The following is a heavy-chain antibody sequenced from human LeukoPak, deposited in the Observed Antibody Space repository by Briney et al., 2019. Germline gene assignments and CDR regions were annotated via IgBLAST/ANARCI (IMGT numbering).Heavy chain of an antibody. CDR3: ASRGRLGELSF. V-gene: IGHV1-8*01. Sequence: ASVNVSCKASGYTFTSYDIIWVRQATGQGLEWMGWMNPISGNTGYAQKFQGRVTMTRNTSISTAYMELGSLRSGDTGVYYCASRGRLGELSFWGQGTMVTVSS. CDR1: GYTFTSYD. D-gene: IGHD3-16*02. J-gene: IGHJ4*02. CDR2: MNPISGNT.